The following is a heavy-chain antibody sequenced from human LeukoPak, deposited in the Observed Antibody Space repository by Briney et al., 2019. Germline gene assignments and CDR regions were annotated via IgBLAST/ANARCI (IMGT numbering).Heavy chain of an antibody. Sequence: SETLSLTCTVSGYSISSGYYWGWIRQPPGKGLEWIGSIYHSGSTYYNPSLKSRVTISVDTSKNQFSLKLSSVTAADTAVYYCARDGVIVVVAEGFDYWGQGTLVTVSS. CDR3: ARDGVIVVVAEGFDY. D-gene: IGHD2-15*01. CDR1: GYSISSGYY. J-gene: IGHJ4*02. V-gene: IGHV4-38-2*02. CDR2: IYHSGST.